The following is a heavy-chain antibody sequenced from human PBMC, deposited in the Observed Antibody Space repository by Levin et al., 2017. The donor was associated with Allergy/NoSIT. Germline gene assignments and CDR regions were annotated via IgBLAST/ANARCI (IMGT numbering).Heavy chain of an antibody. CDR3: AIPRGGSGSSYMDV. J-gene: IGHJ6*03. CDR2: INPNSGGT. Sequence: ASVKVSCKASGYTFTGYYMHWVRQAPGQGLEWMGRINPNSGGTNYAQKFQGRVTMTRDTSISTAYMELSRLRSDDTAVYYCAIPRGGSGSSYMDVWGKGTTVTVSS. V-gene: IGHV1-2*06. D-gene: IGHD3-10*01. CDR1: GYTFTGYY.